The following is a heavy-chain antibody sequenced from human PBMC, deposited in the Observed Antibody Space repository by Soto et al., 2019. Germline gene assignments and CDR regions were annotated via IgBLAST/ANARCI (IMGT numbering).Heavy chain of an antibody. V-gene: IGHV1-69*13. Sequence: GASVKVSCKASGGTFSDSVTSWVRQAPGQGLEWMGGIVPIFGKANLAEKFQDRVTITADESTSTAYMKLSSLRSEDTAVYYCARGRDGSNYYFDSWGQGTLATVCS. J-gene: IGHJ4*02. CDR2: IVPIFGKA. D-gene: IGHD3-10*01. CDR1: GGTFSDSV. CDR3: ARGRDGSNYYFDS.